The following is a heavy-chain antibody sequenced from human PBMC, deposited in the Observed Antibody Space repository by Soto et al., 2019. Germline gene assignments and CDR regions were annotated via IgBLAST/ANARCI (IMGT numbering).Heavy chain of an antibody. Sequence: QVQLVQSGAEVKKPGASVKVSCKSSGYTFSMSGISWVRQAPGQGLEWMGWISGYNGNTNYEQKFQDRVTMTTDTTTNTAYMELRSLRSDDTAVYYCAREGPRPYYNYGMDVWGQGTTVTVSS. CDR3: AREGPRPYYNYGMDV. CDR2: ISGYNGNT. J-gene: IGHJ6*02. CDR1: GYTFSMSG. V-gene: IGHV1-18*01.